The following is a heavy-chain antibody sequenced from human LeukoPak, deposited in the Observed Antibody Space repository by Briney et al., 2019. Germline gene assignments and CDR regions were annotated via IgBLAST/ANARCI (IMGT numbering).Heavy chain of an antibody. V-gene: IGHV3-53*01. CDR1: GFTFSSNY. J-gene: IGHJ6*02. Sequence: GGSLRLSCAASGFTFSSNYMSWVRQAPGKGPEWVSVIYSGGSTYYADSVKGRFTISRDNSKNTLYLQMNSLRAEDTAVYYCARGGQQLVHYYYYYGIDVWGQGTTVTVSS. D-gene: IGHD6-13*01. CDR2: IYSGGST. CDR3: ARGGQQLVHYYYYYGIDV.